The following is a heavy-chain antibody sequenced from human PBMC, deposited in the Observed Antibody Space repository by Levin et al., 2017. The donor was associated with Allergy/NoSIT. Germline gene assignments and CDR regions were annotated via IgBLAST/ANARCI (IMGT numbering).Heavy chain of an antibody. CDR1: GFTFSSYG. D-gene: IGHD2-2*01. CDR3: AKDIVVPTYGMDV. V-gene: IGHV3-30*18. J-gene: IGHJ6*02. Sequence: GGSLRLSCAASGFTFSSYGMHWVRQAPGKGLEWVAVISYDGSNKYYADSVKGRFTISRDNSKNTLYLQMNSLRAEDTAVYYCAKDIVVPTYGMDVWGQGTTVTVSS. CDR2: ISYDGSNK.